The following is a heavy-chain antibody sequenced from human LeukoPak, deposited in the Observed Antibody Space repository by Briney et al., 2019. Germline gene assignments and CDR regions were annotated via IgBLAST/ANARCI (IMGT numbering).Heavy chain of an antibody. D-gene: IGHD1-1*01. J-gene: IGHJ3*02. CDR1: GYSLTSYW. CDR3: ARLRARGWNVLSDAFDI. CDR2: IYPGDSDT. V-gene: IGHV5-51*01. Sequence: GESLKISCKGSGYSLTSYWIGWVRQMPGKGLEWMGIIYPGDSDTRYSPSFQGQVTISADKSISTAYLQWSSLKASDTAMYHCARLRARGWNVLSDAFDIWGQGTMVTVSS.